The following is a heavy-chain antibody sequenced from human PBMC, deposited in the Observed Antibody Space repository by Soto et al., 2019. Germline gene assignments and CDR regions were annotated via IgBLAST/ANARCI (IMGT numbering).Heavy chain of an antibody. V-gene: IGHV1-69*06. CDR2: ILPMFGAV. D-gene: IGHD3-3*01. J-gene: IGHJ6*02. CDR1: GGTSSNFV. Sequence: QVQLVQSGTEVKKSGSSVKVSCKASGGTSSNFVITWVRQSPGQGLEWLGGILPMFGAVKYAQKFQGRLTITADRSRQTAAMELGSLRSEDPAVYYCARAKRSGYDRGDSYYHTRDVWGHGTTVTVS. CDR3: ARAKRSGYDRGDSYYHTRDV.